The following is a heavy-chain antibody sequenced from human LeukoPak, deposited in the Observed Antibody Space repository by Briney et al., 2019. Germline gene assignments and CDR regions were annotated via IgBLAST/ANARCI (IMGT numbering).Heavy chain of an antibody. J-gene: IGHJ4*02. D-gene: IGHD3-3*01. Sequence: PGGSLRLSCAASGFTFSSYAMSWVRQAPGKGLEWVSAISGSGGSTYYADSVKGRFTISRDNSKNTLYLQMNSLRAEDTAVYYCARNSYYDFWSGYSSYFDYWGQGTLVTVSS. CDR2: ISGSGGST. CDR1: GFTFSSYA. CDR3: ARNSYYDFWSGYSSYFDY. V-gene: IGHV3-23*01.